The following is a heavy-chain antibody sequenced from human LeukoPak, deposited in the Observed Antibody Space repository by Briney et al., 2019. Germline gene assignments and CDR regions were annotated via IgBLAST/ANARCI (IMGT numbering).Heavy chain of an antibody. J-gene: IGHJ3*02. V-gene: IGHV3-30*18. CDR1: GFTFSSYG. CDR3: AKGPYYYDSSGYYHI. Sequence: GGSLRLSCAASGFTFSSYGMHWVRQAPGKGLEWVAVISYDGSNKYYADSVKGRFTISRDNSRNTLYLQMNSLRAEDTAVYYCAKGPYYYDSSGYYHIWGQGTMVTVSS. CDR2: ISYDGSNK. D-gene: IGHD3-22*01.